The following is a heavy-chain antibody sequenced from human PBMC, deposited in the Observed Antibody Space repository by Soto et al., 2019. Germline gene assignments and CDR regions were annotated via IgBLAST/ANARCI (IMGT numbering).Heavy chain of an antibody. J-gene: IGHJ4*02. Sequence: GGSLRLSCAASGFTFSSYAMHWVRQAPGKGLEWVAVISYDGSNKYYADSVKGRFTISRDNSKNTLYLQMNSLRAEDTAVYYCASFGDFDNLPPFDYWGQGTLVTVSS. CDR1: GFTFSSYA. V-gene: IGHV3-30-3*01. CDR2: ISYDGSNK. CDR3: ASFGDFDNLPPFDY. D-gene: IGHD3-3*01.